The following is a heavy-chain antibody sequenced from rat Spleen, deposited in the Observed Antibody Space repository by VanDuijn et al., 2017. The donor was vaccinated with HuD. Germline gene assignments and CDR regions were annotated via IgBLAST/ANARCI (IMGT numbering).Heavy chain of an antibody. D-gene: IGHD1-9*01. CDR1: GFTFSNYD. Sequence: EVQLVESGGGLVLPGRSLKLSCAASGFTFSNYDMAWVRQAPTKGLEWIASISNGGGNTYYRDSVKGRFTISRDIAKSTLFLQMNDLRSEDTATYYCTRGTYSRHWGQGVMVTVSS. J-gene: IGHJ2*01. CDR3: TRGTYSRH. V-gene: IGHV5-25*01. CDR2: ISNGGGNT.